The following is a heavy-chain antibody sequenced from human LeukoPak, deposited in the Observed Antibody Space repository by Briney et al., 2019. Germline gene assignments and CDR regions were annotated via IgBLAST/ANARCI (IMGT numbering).Heavy chain of an antibody. V-gene: IGHV4-39*07. J-gene: IGHJ4*02. Sequence: SETLSLTCVVSGGSISSRSYYWGWIRQPPGKGLEWIGSFHYSGSTYYNPSLQSRVTISVDTSKNQFSLELSSVTAAATAVYYCARLRGNYFPDYWGQGTLVTVSS. CDR2: FHYSGST. CDR3: ARLRGNYFPDY. D-gene: IGHD2/OR15-2a*01. CDR1: GGSISSRSYY.